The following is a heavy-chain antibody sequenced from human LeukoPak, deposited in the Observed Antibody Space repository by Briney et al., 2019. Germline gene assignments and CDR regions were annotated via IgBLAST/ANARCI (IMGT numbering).Heavy chain of an antibody. V-gene: IGHV3-21*01. J-gene: IGHJ4*02. Sequence: GGSLRLSCAASGFTFGSYSMNWVRQAPGKGLEGFSSINSSSSYIYYADSVKGRFTISRDNAKNSLYLQMNSLRAEDTAVYYCARDHGYGDPGFDYWGQGTLVTVSS. CDR1: GFTFGSYS. CDR2: INSSSSYI. CDR3: ARDHGYGDPGFDY. D-gene: IGHD4-17*01.